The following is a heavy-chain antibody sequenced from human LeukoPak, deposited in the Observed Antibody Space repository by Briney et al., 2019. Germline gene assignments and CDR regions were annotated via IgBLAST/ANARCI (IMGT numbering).Heavy chain of an antibody. CDR2: INHSGST. Sequence: NTSETLSLTCAVYGGSFSAYYWNWIRQPPGKGLEWIGEINHSGSTNYNPSLKSRVTISVDTSKNQFSLKLSSVTAADTAVYYCASHPVKYNWFDPWGQGTLVTVSS. CDR3: ASHPVKYNWFDP. CDR1: GGSFSAYY. V-gene: IGHV4-34*01. J-gene: IGHJ5*02.